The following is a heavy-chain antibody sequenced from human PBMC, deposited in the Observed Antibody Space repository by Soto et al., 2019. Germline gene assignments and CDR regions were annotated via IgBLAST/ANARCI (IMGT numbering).Heavy chain of an antibody. J-gene: IGHJ3*02. Sequence: SETLSLTCAVSGGSISSSNWWSWVRQPPGKGLEWIREIYHSGSTNYNPSLKSRVTISVDKSKNQFSLKLSSVTASDTVVYYCARVLFSGIDAFDIWGQGTMVTVSS. CDR3: ARVLFSGIDAFDI. V-gene: IGHV4-4*02. CDR2: IYHSGST. D-gene: IGHD3-10*01. CDR1: GGSISSSNW.